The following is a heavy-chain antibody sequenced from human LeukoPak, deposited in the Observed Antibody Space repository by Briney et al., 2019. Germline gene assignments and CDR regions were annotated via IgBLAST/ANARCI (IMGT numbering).Heavy chain of an antibody. CDR1: GYTFTNYD. V-gene: IGHV3-30*07. CDR2: ISYDGSNK. J-gene: IGHJ4*02. Sequence: SCKGSGYTFTNYDVNGVRQAPGQGLEGVGVISYDGSNKYYANSVKGRFTISRDNSKTTLYLQMNSLRADDPAVYYCARGGAGETAGDFDYWGQGTLVTVSS. D-gene: IGHD7-27*01. CDR3: ARGGAGETAGDFDY.